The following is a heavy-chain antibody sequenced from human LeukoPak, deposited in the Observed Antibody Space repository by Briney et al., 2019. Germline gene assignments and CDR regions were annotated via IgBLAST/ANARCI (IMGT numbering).Heavy chain of an antibody. D-gene: IGHD3-22*01. CDR3: ARDPHSPYYYDSSGYPYYFDY. J-gene: IGHJ4*02. V-gene: IGHV1-18*01. Sequence: ASVKVSCKASGYTFTSYGISWVRQAPGQGLEWMGWISAYNGNTNYAQKLQGRVTMTTDTSTSTAYMELRSLRADDPAVYYCARDPHSPYYYDSSGYPYYFDYWGQGTLVTVSS. CDR2: ISAYNGNT. CDR1: GYTFTSYG.